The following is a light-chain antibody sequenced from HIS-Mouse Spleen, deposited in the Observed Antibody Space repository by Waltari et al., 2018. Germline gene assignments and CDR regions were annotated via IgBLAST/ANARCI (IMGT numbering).Light chain of an antibody. CDR2: EDS. CDR3: YSTDSSGNHRV. V-gene: IGLV3-10*01. CDR1: ALPKKY. Sequence: SYELTQPPSVSVSPGQTARITCSGDALPKKYAYWYQQKSGQAPVLVIYEDSKLPSGIPERFPGSSSGTMTTLTISGAQVEDEADYYCYSTDSSGNHRVFGGGTKLTVL. J-gene: IGLJ2*01.